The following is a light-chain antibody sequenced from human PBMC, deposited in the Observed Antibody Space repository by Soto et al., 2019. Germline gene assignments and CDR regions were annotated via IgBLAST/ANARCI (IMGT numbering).Light chain of an antibody. CDR2: GAS. CDR3: QQYGSSPQT. Sequence: EILLTQSPGTLSLSPGERASLSCMSSQSVSSSYLAWYQQKPGQAPRLLIYGASSRATGIPDRFSGSGSGTDFTLTISRLEPEDFAVYYCQQYGSSPQTFGGGTKVDIK. V-gene: IGKV3-20*01. J-gene: IGKJ4*01. CDR1: QSVSSSY.